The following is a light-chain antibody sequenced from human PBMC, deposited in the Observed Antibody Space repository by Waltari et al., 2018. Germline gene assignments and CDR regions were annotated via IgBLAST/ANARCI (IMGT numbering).Light chain of an antibody. J-gene: IGLJ2*01. CDR2: DVF. Sequence: QSALTQPASVSGSPGQSISISCTGISSDVGGFNFVSWYQQHPGNAPKLMIYDVFNRPSGVSTRFSGSKSDNAASLAISGLQAEDEAVYYCSSYTASPPHVVFGGGTKVTVL. CDR1: SSDVGGFNF. CDR3: SSYTASPPHVV. V-gene: IGLV2-14*03.